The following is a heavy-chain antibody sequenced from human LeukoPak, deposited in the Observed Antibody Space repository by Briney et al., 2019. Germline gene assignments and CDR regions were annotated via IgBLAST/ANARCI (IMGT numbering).Heavy chain of an antibody. CDR3: AKGGYNYGYVDY. Sequence: GGSLRLSCAASGFTFSNYVMACVRQAPGKGLEWVSSISGGTTYYADSVKGRFTISRDKNTLYLQMNSLRAEDTAVYYCAKGGYNYGYVDYWGQGTPVTVSS. D-gene: IGHD5-18*01. CDR2: ISGGTT. CDR1: GFTFSNYV. J-gene: IGHJ4*02. V-gene: IGHV3-23*01.